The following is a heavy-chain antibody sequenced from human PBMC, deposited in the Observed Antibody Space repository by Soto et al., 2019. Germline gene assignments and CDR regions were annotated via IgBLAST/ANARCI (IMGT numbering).Heavy chain of an antibody. Sequence: QVQLVQSGAEVKKPGAPVKVSCKLSGYTFTGYGITWGRQAPEQGLEWMGWISAYNGNTNYAQKLQGRVTMTTDTSTSTAYMELRSLRSDDTAVYYCAAGENWNYVSDAFDIWGQGTMVTVSS. J-gene: IGHJ3*02. CDR3: AAGENWNYVSDAFDI. CDR2: ISAYNGNT. D-gene: IGHD1-7*01. CDR1: GYTFTGYG. V-gene: IGHV1-18*01.